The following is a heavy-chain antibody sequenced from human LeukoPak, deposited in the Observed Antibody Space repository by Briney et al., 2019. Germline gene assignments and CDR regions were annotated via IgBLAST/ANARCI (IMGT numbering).Heavy chain of an antibody. CDR3: AKEPREYCSSTSCPNWFDS. J-gene: IGHJ5*01. CDR2: ISASGGNT. Sequence: GGSLRLSCAASGFTFNNYAMSWVRQAPGKGLEWVSAISASGGNTYYAGSVKGRFTISRDNSENTLFLQMNSLRAEDTAVYYCAKEPREYCSSTSCPNWFDSWGQGTLVTVSS. CDR1: GFTFNNYA. V-gene: IGHV3-23*01. D-gene: IGHD2-2*01.